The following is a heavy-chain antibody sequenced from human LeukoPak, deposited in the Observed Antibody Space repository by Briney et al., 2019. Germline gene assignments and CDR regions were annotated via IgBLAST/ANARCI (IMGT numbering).Heavy chain of an antibody. CDR1: GFTVSSIY. V-gene: IGHV3-66*02. CDR2: IYSGGST. CDR3: ARDRRHYGSGSYWFDP. J-gene: IGHJ5*02. Sequence: GGSLRLSCAASGFTVSSIYMSWVRQAPGKGLEGVSDIYSGGSTYYADSVKGRFTISRDNSKNTLYLQMDSLRAEDTAVYYCARDRRHYGSGSYWFDPWGQGTLVTVSS. D-gene: IGHD3-10*01.